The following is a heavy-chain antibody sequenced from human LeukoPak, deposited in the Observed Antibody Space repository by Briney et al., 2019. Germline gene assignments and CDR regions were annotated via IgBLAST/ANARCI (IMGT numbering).Heavy chain of an antibody. D-gene: IGHD3-10*01. CDR3: TRRELLVRSWFDP. Sequence: ASVKVSCKASGYTFTSYGITWVRQAPGQGLEWMGWVSAYNGDTTYAPKLQGRVTMTTDTSTSTAYMELRSLTSDDTAVYYCTRRELLVRSWFDPWGQGTLVTVPS. V-gene: IGHV1-18*01. CDR1: GYTFTSYG. CDR2: VSAYNGDT. J-gene: IGHJ5*02.